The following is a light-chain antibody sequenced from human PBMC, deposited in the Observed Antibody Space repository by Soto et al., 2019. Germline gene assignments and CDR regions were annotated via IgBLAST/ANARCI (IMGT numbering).Light chain of an antibody. CDR1: QSVSSSY. J-gene: IGKJ1*01. Sequence: EIVLTQSPGTLSLSPGERATLSCRASQSVSSSYLAWYQQNPGQAPRLLIYGASSRATGIPDRFSGSGSGTDFTVTISRLEPEDFAVYYCQQYGRSPQTCGQGTKVDIK. CDR2: GAS. V-gene: IGKV3-20*01. CDR3: QQYGRSPQT.